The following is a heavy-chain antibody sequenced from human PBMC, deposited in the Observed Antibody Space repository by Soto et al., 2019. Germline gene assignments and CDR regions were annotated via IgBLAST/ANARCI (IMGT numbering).Heavy chain of an antibody. Sequence: EVQLVESGGGLVQPGGSLRLSCAASGFTFSSYSMNWVRQAPGKGLEWVSYISSSSSTIYYADSVKGRFTISRDNAKNSLYLQMNSLRDEDTAVYYCARDTKSSGSYYGYFQPWGQGTLVTVSS. CDR3: ARDTKSSGSYYGYFQP. D-gene: IGHD1-26*01. J-gene: IGHJ1*01. CDR2: ISSSSSTI. V-gene: IGHV3-48*02. CDR1: GFTFSSYS.